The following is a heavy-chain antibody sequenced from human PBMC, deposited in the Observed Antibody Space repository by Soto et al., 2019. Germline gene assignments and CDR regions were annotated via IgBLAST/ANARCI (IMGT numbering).Heavy chain of an antibody. CDR1: GFTFSSYG. CDR2: IWYDGSNK. D-gene: IGHD3-3*01. J-gene: IGHJ6*02. CDR3: ARDYDFWSGTTYYYYGMDV. Sequence: QVQLVESGGGVVQPGRSLRLSCAASGFTFSSYGMHWVRQAPGKGLEWVAVIWYDGSNKYYADSVKGRFTISRDNYKNTLYLQMNSLRAEDTAVYYCARDYDFWSGTTYYYYGMDVWGQGTTVTVSS. V-gene: IGHV3-33*01.